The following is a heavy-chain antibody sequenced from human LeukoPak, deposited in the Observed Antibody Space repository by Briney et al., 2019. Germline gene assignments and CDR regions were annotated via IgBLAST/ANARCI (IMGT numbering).Heavy chain of an antibody. D-gene: IGHD2-2*01. V-gene: IGHV1-2*02. CDR2: IKPNSGAT. CDR1: GYSFTGYY. Sequence: ASMKVSCKASGYSFTGYYIHWVRQAPGQGLEWMGWIKPNSGATKYAQKFQGRVTMTRDTSISTAYMELSRLRSDDTAVYYCARDYCSKTSCFDYWGQGTLVTVSS. J-gene: IGHJ4*03. CDR3: ARDYCSKTSCFDY.